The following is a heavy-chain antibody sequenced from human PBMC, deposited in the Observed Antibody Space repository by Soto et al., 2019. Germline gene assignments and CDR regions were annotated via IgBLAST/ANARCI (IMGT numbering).Heavy chain of an antibody. CDR1: GGTLSNYV. CDR3: AREGFSGTYLPN. J-gene: IGHJ4*02. Sequence: QVQLVQSGAEVKRPGSSVKVSCKASGGTLSNYVIKWMRQAPGQGLEWVGGIIPLSGTAKYGQKFQGRVTITEDEFTSTAYMELRWLRSEDTAVYYCAREGFSGTYLPNWGQGILVTVSS. CDR2: IIPLSGTA. V-gene: IGHV1-69*01. D-gene: IGHD1-26*01.